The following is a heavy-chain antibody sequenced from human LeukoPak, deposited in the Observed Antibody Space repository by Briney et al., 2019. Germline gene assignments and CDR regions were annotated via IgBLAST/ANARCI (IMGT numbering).Heavy chain of an antibody. V-gene: IGHV4-4*02. CDR3: ASGRNRSGSLVY. CDR2: IYHSGST. Sequence: PSGTLSLTCGVSGGSISSSNWWSWVRQSPGRGLEWIGEIYHSGSTNYNPSLKSRLTISVDKSKNQLSLKVNSVTAADTAVYYCASGRNRSGSLVYWGQGTLVTVSS. J-gene: IGHJ4*02. D-gene: IGHD1-26*01. CDR1: GGSISSSNW.